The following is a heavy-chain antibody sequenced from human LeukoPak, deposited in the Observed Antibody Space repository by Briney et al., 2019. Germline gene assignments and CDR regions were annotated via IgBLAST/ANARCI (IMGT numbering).Heavy chain of an antibody. D-gene: IGHD6-6*01. CDR3: ARAYSPSSLYFDY. Sequence: SVTLSLTCTVSGASISSGGYYWSWIRQHPGKGLEWIGYIYNSGSTYYNPSLKSRITISVDTSQNQFSLKLSSVTAADTAVYYCARAYSPSSLYFDYWGQGTLVTVSS. CDR2: IYNSGST. CDR1: GASISSGGYY. J-gene: IGHJ4*02. V-gene: IGHV4-31*03.